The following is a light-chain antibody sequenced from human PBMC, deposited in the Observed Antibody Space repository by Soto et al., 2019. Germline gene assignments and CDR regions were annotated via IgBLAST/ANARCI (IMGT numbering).Light chain of an antibody. CDR3: ISYAGNHNVL. CDR2: EVT. Sequence: QSALTQPPSASGSPGQSVTISCTGTSSDVGAYIYVSWYQQHPGTAPKLILYEVTKRPSGVPDRFSGSKSGNTASLTVSGLQPEDAADYYCISYAGNHNVLFGGGTKLTVL. J-gene: IGLJ2*01. CDR1: SSDVGAYIY. V-gene: IGLV2-8*01.